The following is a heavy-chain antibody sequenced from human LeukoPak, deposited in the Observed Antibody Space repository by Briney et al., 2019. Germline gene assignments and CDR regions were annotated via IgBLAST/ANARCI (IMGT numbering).Heavy chain of an antibody. V-gene: IGHV1-46*01. J-gene: IGHJ5*02. CDR3: AWGASYCSGGSCYANWFDP. Sequence: GASVKVSCKASGYTFTSYYMHWVRQAPGQGLEWMGIINPSGGSTSYAQKFQGRVTMTRDMSTSTVYMELSSLRSEDTAVYYYAWGASYCSGGSCYANWFDPWGQGTLVTVSS. D-gene: IGHD2-15*01. CDR2: INPSGGST. CDR1: GYTFTSYY.